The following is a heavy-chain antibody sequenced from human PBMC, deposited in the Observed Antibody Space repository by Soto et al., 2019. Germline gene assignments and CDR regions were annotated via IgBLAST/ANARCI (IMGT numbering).Heavy chain of an antibody. CDR3: ARATAIGYYFDY. D-gene: IGHD2-21*02. V-gene: IGHV4-30-2*01. J-gene: IGHJ4*02. CDR2: IYHSGST. Sequence: QLQLQESGSGLVKPSQTLSLTCAVSGGSISSGGYSWSWIRQPPGKGLEWIGYIYHSGSTYYNPSRKRRVTISVDRSKNQFSLKLSSVTAADTAVYYCARATAIGYYFDYWGQGTLVTVSS. CDR1: GGSISSGGYS.